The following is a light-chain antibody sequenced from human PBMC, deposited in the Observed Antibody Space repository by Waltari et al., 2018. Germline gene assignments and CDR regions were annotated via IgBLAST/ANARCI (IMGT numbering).Light chain of an antibody. CDR1: QSVGRS. CDR2: DAS. V-gene: IGKV3-20*01. CDR3: QMYVRLPAT. J-gene: IGKJ1*01. Sequence: EIVLTQSPGTLSLSPGERAILSCRASQSVGRSLCWYQQKNGQAPRLLFYDASTRATGIPDRFSGGGSGTDFSLTISRLEPEDFAVYYCQMYVRLPATFGQGTKVEI.